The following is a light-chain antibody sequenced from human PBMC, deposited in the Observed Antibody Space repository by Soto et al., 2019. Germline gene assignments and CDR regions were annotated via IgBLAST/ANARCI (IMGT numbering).Light chain of an antibody. CDR2: EAS. CDR1: QSVLYSSNNRND. Sequence: IVMHQSPASLAVSLGVGASVTCTSRQSVLYSSNNRNDVAWYQQNQGQLPKRLIYEASTRESGVPERFSGSGSGTDFTITINSLQAEDVETYYCQQYYSSPLTFGGGTKVDIK. V-gene: IGKV4-1*01. J-gene: IGKJ4*02. CDR3: QQYYSSPLT.